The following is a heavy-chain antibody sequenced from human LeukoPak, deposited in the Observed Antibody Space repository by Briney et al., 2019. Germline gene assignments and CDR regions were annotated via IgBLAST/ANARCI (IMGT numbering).Heavy chain of an antibody. Sequence: ASVKVSCKASGYTFTGYYMHWVRQAPGQGLEWMGWINPNSGGTNYAQKFQGRVTMTRDTSISTAYMELSRLRSDDTAVYCCARGTAMVTHFDYWGQGTLVTVSS. D-gene: IGHD5-18*01. CDR2: INPNSGGT. J-gene: IGHJ4*02. CDR3: ARGTAMVTHFDY. CDR1: GYTFTGYY. V-gene: IGHV1-2*02.